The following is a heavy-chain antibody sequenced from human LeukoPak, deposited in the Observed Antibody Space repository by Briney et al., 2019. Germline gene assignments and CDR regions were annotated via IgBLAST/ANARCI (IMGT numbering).Heavy chain of an antibody. J-gene: IGHJ3*02. CDR1: GGSISSRNW. CDR3: ASGGPYSGAFDI. V-gene: IGHV4-4*02. Sequence: SETLSLTCAVSGGSISSRNWWSWLRPPPGEGLEWIGEIFQSGSTNYNPSLKSRVTISVDKSKNQFSLRLSSVTAADTAVYYCASGGPYSGAFDIWGQGTMVTVSS. D-gene: IGHD2-21*01. CDR2: IFQSGST.